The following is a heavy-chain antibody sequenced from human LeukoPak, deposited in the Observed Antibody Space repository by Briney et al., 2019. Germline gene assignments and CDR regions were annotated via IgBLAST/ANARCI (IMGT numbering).Heavy chain of an antibody. V-gene: IGHV1-69*04. CDR2: IIPILGIA. J-gene: IGHJ4*02. CDR1: GGTFSSYA. Sequence: SVKVSCKASGGTFSSYAISWVRQAPGQGLEWMERIIPILGIANYAQKFQGRVTITADKSTSTAYMELSSLRSEDTAVYYCARDASSGSPVHWGQGTLVTVSS. CDR3: ARDASSGSPVH. D-gene: IGHD3-10*01.